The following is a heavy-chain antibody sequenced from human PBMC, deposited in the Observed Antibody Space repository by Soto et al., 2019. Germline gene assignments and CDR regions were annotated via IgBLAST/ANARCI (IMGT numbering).Heavy chain of an antibody. Sequence: SETLSHTCTVSGGSISSTDHYWVWIRQPPGKVLDWLGSIYYAGSTFHNPSLKRRATISVDTSRNQFSLRLSSVTASDTAVYYCARLAFHCLRGSCDDYNFYGLDVWGQGTTVTVSS. D-gene: IGHD2-15*01. J-gene: IGHJ6*02. V-gene: IGHV4-39*01. CDR2: IYYAGST. CDR1: GGSISSTDHY. CDR3: ARLAFHCLRGSCDDYNFYGLDV.